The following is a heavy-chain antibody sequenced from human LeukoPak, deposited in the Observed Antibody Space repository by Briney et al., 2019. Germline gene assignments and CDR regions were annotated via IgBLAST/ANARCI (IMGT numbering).Heavy chain of an antibody. Sequence: SETLSLTCAVHGGSFSGHYWSWIRQPPGKGLEWIGEINQSGGTNYNPSLKSRVTISIDTSNNQFSLKLSSVTAADTAVYYCARDDEYWGQGTLVTVSS. CDR1: GGSFSGHY. CDR2: INQSGGT. V-gene: IGHV4-34*01. J-gene: IGHJ4*02. CDR3: ARDDEY.